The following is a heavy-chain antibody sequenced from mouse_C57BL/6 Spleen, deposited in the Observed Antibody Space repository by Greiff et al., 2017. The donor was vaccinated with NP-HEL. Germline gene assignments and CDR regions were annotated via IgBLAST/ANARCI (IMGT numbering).Heavy chain of an antibody. D-gene: IGHD1-1*01. CDR3: ARYYYGSSYEDYYAMDY. CDR1: GYSITSGYD. V-gene: IGHV3-1*01. CDR2: ISYSGST. J-gene: IGHJ4*01. Sequence: EVKLVESGPGMVKPSQSLSLTCTVTGYSITSGYDWHWIRHFPGNKLEWMGYISYSGSTNYNPSLKSRISITHDTSKNHFFLKLNSVTTEDTATYYCARYYYGSSYEDYYAMDYWGQGTSVTVSS.